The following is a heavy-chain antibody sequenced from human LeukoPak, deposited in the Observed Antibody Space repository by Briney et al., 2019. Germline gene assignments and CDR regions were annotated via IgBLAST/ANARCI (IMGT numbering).Heavy chain of an antibody. D-gene: IGHD3-10*01. CDR1: GYTFTSYG. V-gene: IGHV1-18*04. J-gene: IGHJ5*02. CDR2: ISAYNGNT. Sequence: GASVRVSFTASGYTFTSYGISWVRQAPGQGLEWMGWISAYNGNTNYAQKLQGRVTMTTDTSTSTAYMELRSLRSDDTAVYYCARATARPYSSGSNRFDPWGQGTLVTVSS. CDR3: ARATARPYSSGSNRFDP.